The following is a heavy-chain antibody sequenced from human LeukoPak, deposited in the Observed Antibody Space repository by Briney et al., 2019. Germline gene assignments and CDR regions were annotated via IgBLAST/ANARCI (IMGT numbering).Heavy chain of an antibody. J-gene: IGHJ4*02. V-gene: IGHV1-18*01. D-gene: IGHD3-10*01. CDR3: ARDSLLWFGEAPFDI. Sequence: ASVKVSCKASGGTFSSYAISWVRQAPGQGLEWMGWISAYNGNTNYAQKLQGRVTMTTDTSTSTAYMELRSLRSDDTAVYYCARDSLLWFGEAPFDIWGQGTLVTVSS. CDR2: ISAYNGNT. CDR1: GGTFSSYA.